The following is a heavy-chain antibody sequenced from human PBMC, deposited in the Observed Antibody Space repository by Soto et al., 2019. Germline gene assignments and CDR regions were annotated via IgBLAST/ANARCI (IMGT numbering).Heavy chain of an antibody. J-gene: IGHJ4*02. CDR2: IDYSGTT. CDR1: GGSISSSIYY. V-gene: IGHV4-39*02. CDR3: ARRTGSSTYYFDY. Sequence: QLQLQESGPGLVKPSETLSLTCTVSGGSISSSIYYWGWIRQPPGRGLEWIGIIDYSGTTYYNPSLKSRLTMSVDTSKNHFSLNLSSVTAADMAVYYCARRTGSSTYYFDYWGQGALVTVSS. D-gene: IGHD6-6*01.